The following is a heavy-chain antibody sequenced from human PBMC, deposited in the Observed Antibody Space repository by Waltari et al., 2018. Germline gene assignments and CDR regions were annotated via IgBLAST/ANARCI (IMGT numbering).Heavy chain of an antibody. D-gene: IGHD3-10*01. Sequence: QLQLQESGPGLVKPSETLSPTCPVAGASITNSHSYWRWIRQPPGKGLEWIGIIYYRGSTYSSPSLKSRVTISLDTSKNQLSLKVSSVTVADTAIYFCARNMESPYNAPYYFYYMDVWGKGTTVTVSS. CDR3: ARNMESPYNAPYYFYYMDV. J-gene: IGHJ6*03. V-gene: IGHV4-39*01. CDR1: GASITNSHSY. CDR2: IYYRGST.